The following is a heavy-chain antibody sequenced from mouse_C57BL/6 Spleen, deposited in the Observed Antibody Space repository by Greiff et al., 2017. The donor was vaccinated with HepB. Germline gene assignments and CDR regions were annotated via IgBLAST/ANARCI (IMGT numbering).Heavy chain of an antibody. D-gene: IGHD3-2*02. CDR3: ARGAAQARYFDY. J-gene: IGHJ2*01. CDR1: GYTFTDYN. V-gene: IGHV1-22*01. CDR2: INPNNGGT. Sequence: EVQLQQSGPELVKPGASVKMSCKASGYTFTDYNMHWVKQSHGKSLEWIGYINPNNGGTSSSQKFKGKATLTVNKPSSPAYMELRSLTSEDCAVFYGARGAAQARYFDYWGQGTTLTVSS.